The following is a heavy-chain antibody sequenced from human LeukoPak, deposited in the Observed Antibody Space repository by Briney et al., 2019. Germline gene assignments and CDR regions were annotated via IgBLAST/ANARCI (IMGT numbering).Heavy chain of an antibody. D-gene: IGHD2-2*01. CDR2: IYYSGST. J-gene: IGHJ4*02. CDR1: GGSISSYY. V-gene: IGHV4-59*01. CDR3: ARVGAYCSSTSCYYFDY. Sequence: SETLSLTFTVSGGSISSYYWSWIRQPPGKGLQWIGYIYYSGSTNYNPSLKSRVTISADTSKNQFSLKLSSVTAADPAVYYCARVGAYCSSTSCYYFDYWGQGTLVTVSS.